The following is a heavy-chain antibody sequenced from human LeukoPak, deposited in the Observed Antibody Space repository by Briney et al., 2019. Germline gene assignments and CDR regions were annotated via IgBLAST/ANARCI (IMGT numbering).Heavy chain of an antibody. CDR1: GYTFTGYY. J-gene: IGHJ4*02. Sequence: ASVKVSCKASGYTFTGYYMHWVRQAPGQGLEWMGWINPNSGGTNYAQKFQGRVTMTRDTSISTAYMELSRLRSDDTAVYYCATMGYSGSYGDTYWGQGTVVTVSS. V-gene: IGHV1-2*02. CDR2: INPNSGGT. CDR3: ATMGYSGSYGDTY. D-gene: IGHD1-26*01.